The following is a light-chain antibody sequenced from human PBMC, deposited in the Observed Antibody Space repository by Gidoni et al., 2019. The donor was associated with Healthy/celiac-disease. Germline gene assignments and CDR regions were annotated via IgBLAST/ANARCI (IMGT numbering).Light chain of an antibody. CDR2: QDS. Sequence: SSELPQPPSVSVSPGQTASIPGPGDKLGDKYACWYQQNPGQSPVLVIYQDSKRPSGIPELFSGSNSGNTATLTISGTQAMDEADYYCQAWDSSPAVFGTGTKVTVL. J-gene: IGLJ1*01. V-gene: IGLV3-1*01. CDR3: QAWDSSPAV. CDR1: KLGDKY.